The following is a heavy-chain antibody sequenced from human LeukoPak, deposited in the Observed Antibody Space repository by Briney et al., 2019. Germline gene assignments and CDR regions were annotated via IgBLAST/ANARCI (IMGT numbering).Heavy chain of an antibody. J-gene: IGHJ5*02. D-gene: IGHD3-3*01. CDR2: INPSGGST. CDR1: GYTFTSYY. CDR3: ARGPTIRFLEWFRRNWFDP. Sequence: ASVKVSCKASGYTFTSYYMHWVRQAPGQGLEWMGIINPSGGSTSYAQKFQGRVTMTRDMSTSTVYMELSSLRSEDTAVYYCARGPTIRFLEWFRRNWFDPWGQGTLVTVSS. V-gene: IGHV1-46*01.